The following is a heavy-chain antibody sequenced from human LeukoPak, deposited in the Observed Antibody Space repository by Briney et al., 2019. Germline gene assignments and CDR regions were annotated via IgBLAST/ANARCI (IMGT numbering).Heavy chain of an antibody. D-gene: IGHD2-15*01. CDR2: IKQDGSDK. CDR1: GFTFSGYW. J-gene: IGHJ4*02. CDR3: ARGYGSPDF. Sequence: GGSLRLSCAASGFTFSGYWMSWVRQAPGKGLEWVASIKQDGSDKYYVDSVKGRFTISRDNAKKTLFLQMNTLRAEDTAVYYCARGYGSPDFWGQGTLVTVSS. V-gene: IGHV3-7*05.